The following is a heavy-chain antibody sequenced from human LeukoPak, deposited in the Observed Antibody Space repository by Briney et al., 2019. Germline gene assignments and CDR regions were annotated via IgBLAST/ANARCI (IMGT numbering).Heavy chain of an antibody. J-gene: IGHJ6*04. CDR1: GFNFRTYW. CDR2: INSDGSNT. Sequence: GGSLRLSCAASGFNFRTYWMHWVRQAPGKGLVWVSRINSDGSNTTYADSVKGRFTVSRDNAMNTLYLQMHSLRAEDTALYFCARGYGADVWGKGTMVTVSS. CDR3: ARGYGADV. V-gene: IGHV3-74*01.